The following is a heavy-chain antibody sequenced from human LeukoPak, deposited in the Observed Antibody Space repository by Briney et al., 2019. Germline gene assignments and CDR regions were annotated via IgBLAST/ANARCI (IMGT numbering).Heavy chain of an antibody. CDR1: GFTFSSYS. D-gene: IGHD2-15*01. Sequence: GGSLRLSCAASGFTFSSYSMNWVRQAPRKGLEWVSSISSSSSYIYYADSVKGRFTISRDNAKNSLYLQMNSLRAEDTAVYYCARDRIVVVVAAIREGFDPWGQGALVTVSS. V-gene: IGHV3-21*01. J-gene: IGHJ5*02. CDR3: ARDRIVVVVAAIREGFDP. CDR2: ISSSSSYI.